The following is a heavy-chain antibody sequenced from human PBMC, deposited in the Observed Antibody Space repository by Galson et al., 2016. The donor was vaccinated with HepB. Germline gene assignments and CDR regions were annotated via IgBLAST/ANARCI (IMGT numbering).Heavy chain of an antibody. CDR1: GDSIRSDSDY. CDR2: IFYTGTT. V-gene: IGHV4-39*01. CDR3: ARHGELDSVRGWFDP. D-gene: IGHD1-1*01. J-gene: IGHJ5*02. Sequence: SETLSLTCIVSGDSIRSDSDYWGWVRQSPGKGLEWIGSIFYTGTTYYNPSLKSPLTIFLDTSSNQFSLRLRSVTAADTALYSCARHGELDSVRGWFDPWGQGTLVTVSS.